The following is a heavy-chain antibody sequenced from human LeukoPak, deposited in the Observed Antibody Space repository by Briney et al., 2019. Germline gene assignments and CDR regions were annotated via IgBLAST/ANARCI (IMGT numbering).Heavy chain of an antibody. J-gene: IGHJ6*03. CDR1: GGTFSSSG. CDR2: INPNSGGT. D-gene: IGHD6-19*01. CDR3: ARAGLDAHYYYYYMDV. V-gene: IGHV1-2*02. Sequence: ASVKVSCKASGGTFSSSGISWVRQAPGQGLEWMGWINPNSGGTNYAQKFQGRVTMTRDTSISTAYMELSRLRSDDTAVYYCARAGLDAHYYYYYMDVWGKGTTVTVSS.